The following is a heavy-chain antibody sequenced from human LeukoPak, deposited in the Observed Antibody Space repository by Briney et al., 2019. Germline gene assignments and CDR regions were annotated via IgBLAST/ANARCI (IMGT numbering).Heavy chain of an antibody. CDR2: IHYSGST. Sequence: RSDTLTLTCTVSVDSISSYYWRWLRQPPGKALEWIGNIHYSGSTNYNPSLKRRVTISVDTSKDQFSLKLSSVTAADTAVYYCARVFEVGASIIYAFDIWGQGTMVTVS. CDR1: VDSISSYY. CDR3: ARVFEVGASIIYAFDI. V-gene: IGHV4-59*07. D-gene: IGHD1-26*01. J-gene: IGHJ3*02.